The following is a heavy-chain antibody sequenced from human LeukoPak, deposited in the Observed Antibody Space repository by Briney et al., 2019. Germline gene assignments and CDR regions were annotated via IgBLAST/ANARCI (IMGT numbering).Heavy chain of an antibody. CDR3: AREQVEVWYDSSGYYYS. V-gene: IGHV1-2*02. CDR1: GYTFTGYY. Sequence: ASVRVSCKASGYTFTGYYMHWVRQAPGQGLEWMGWITPHSGGTNYAQKFQGRVTMTRDTSISTAYMELSRLRSEDTAVYYCAREQVEVWYDSSGYYYSWGQGTLVTVSS. D-gene: IGHD3-22*01. CDR2: ITPHSGGT. J-gene: IGHJ4*02.